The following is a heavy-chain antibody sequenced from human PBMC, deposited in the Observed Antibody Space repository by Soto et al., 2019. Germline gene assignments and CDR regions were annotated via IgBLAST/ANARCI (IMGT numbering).Heavy chain of an antibody. Sequence: QVPLQESDPGLVKPSEPLSLACTVSHGSISSSYWSWIRQPPGKGLEWTGYISNTGKTAYHPSLNGLVTFSIDTAKNQVSLRLSSVTAADTAVYYCARHEDLYSYYFDSWGRGTLVTVSS. CDR3: ARHEDLYSYYFDS. CDR2: ISNTGKT. J-gene: IGHJ4*01. V-gene: IGHV4-59*08. CDR1: HGSISSSY. D-gene: IGHD3-16*01.